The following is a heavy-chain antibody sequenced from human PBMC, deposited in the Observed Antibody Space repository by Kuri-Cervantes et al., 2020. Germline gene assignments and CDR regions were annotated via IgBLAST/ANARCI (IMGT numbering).Heavy chain of an antibody. Sequence: SGPTLVKPTQTLTLTCTFSGFSLNTSGVGVGWIRQLPGKALEWLALIYWDDDKRYGPSLKNRLTITKDTSKNQVVLTMTNMDPVDTATYYCAHSTWIPGDFDYWGQGTLVTVSS. CDR3: AHSTWIPGDFDY. V-gene: IGHV2-5*05. D-gene: IGHD5-18*01. J-gene: IGHJ4*02. CDR2: IYWDDDK. CDR1: GFSLNTSGVG.